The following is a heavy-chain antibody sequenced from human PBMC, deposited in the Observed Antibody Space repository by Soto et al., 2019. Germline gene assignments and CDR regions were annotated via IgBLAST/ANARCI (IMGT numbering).Heavy chain of an antibody. V-gene: IGHV1-18*01. D-gene: IGHD6-13*01. CDR3: ARGGSSSWFLIVGWFDP. Sequence: ASVKVSCKASGYTFTSYGISWVRQAPGQGLEWMGWISAYNGNTNYAQKLQGRVTMTTDTSTSTAYMELRSLRSDDTAVYYCARGGSSSWFLIVGWFDPWGQGTLVTVSS. CDR1: GYTFTSYG. J-gene: IGHJ5*02. CDR2: ISAYNGNT.